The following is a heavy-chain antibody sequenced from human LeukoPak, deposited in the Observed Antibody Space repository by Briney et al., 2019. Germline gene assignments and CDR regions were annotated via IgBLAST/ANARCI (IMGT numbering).Heavy chain of an antibody. Sequence: ASVKVSCKASGYTFTSYGISWVRQAPGQGLEWMGWTSAYNGNTNYAQKLQGRVTMTTDTSTSTAYMELRSLRSDDTAVYYCARDTPPADFWSGYYTSYYYYMDVWGKGTTVTVSS. CDR1: GYTFTSYG. J-gene: IGHJ6*03. CDR3: ARDTPPADFWSGYYTSYYYYMDV. V-gene: IGHV1-18*01. CDR2: TSAYNGNT. D-gene: IGHD3-3*01.